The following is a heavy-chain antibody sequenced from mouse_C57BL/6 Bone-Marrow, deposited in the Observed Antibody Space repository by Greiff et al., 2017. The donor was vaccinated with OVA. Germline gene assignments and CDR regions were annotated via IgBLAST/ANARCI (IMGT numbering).Heavy chain of an antibody. Sequence: VNLVESGAELARPGASVKLSCKASGYTFTSYGISWVKQRTGQGLEWIGEIYPRSGNTYYNEKFKGKATLTADKSSSTAYMELRSLTSEDSAVYFCARDMRLRRGYAMDYWGQGTSVTVSS. V-gene: IGHV1-81*01. D-gene: IGHD2-4*01. CDR1: GYTFTSYG. CDR2: IYPRSGNT. J-gene: IGHJ4*01. CDR3: ARDMRLRRGYAMDY.